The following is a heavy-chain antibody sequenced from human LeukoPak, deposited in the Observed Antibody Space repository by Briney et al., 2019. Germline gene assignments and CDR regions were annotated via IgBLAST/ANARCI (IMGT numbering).Heavy chain of an antibody. CDR1: AASISNGDYY. D-gene: IGHD4-17*01. Sequence: PSETLSPTCSDSAASISNGDYYWSWLRQPPGKGLEWIGYIYYSGSTYFNPSLKSRVTMSMDTSKNQFSLKLTSVTAADTAVYYCARSPSYGVPGPVEFDYWGQGTLVTVSS. CDR2: IYYSGST. V-gene: IGHV4-30-4*08. CDR3: ARSPSYGVPGPVEFDY. J-gene: IGHJ4*02.